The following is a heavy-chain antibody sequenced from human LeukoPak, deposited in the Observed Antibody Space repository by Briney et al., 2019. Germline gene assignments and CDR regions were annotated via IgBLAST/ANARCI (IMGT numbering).Heavy chain of an antibody. Sequence: GRSLRLSCAASGFTFTNYAMSWVRQAPGKGLEWVSALSASGGSTYYADSVKGRFTISRDNSKNMLYLQMNSLRAEDAAVYYCAKSIVGVSGFGYWGQGALVTVSS. J-gene: IGHJ4*02. V-gene: IGHV3-23*01. D-gene: IGHD1-26*01. CDR2: LSASGGST. CDR1: GFTFTNYA. CDR3: AKSIVGVSGFGY.